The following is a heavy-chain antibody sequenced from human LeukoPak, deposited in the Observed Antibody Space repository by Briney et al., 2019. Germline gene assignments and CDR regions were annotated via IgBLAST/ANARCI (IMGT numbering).Heavy chain of an antibody. CDR2: INTNTGNP. J-gene: IGHJ3*02. Sequence: ASVKVSCKASGYTFTSYAMNWVRQAPGQGLEWMGWINTNTGNPTYAQGFTGRFVFSLDTSVSTAYLQISSLKAEDTAVYYCARGGCNSVVVTAMRDAFDIWGQGTMVTVSS. D-gene: IGHD2-21*02. V-gene: IGHV7-4-1*02. CDR1: GYTFTSYA. CDR3: ARGGCNSVVVTAMRDAFDI.